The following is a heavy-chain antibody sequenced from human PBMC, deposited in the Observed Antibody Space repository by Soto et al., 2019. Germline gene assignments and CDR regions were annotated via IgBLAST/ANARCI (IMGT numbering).Heavy chain of an antibody. Sequence: QLQLQESGSGLVKPSQTLSLTCAVSGGSISSGGYSWSWIRQPPGKGLEWIGYIYHSGSTYYNPSLNSRVTISVDRSKNQCSLKLSSVTAADTAVYYCARENNVLPGGYFDYWGQGTLVTVSS. CDR3: ARENNVLPGGYFDY. V-gene: IGHV4-30-2*01. D-gene: IGHD3-10*01. CDR2: IYHSGST. CDR1: GGSISSGGYS. J-gene: IGHJ4*02.